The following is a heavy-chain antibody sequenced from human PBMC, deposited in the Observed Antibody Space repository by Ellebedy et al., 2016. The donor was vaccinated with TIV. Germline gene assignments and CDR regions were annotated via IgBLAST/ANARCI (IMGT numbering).Heavy chain of an antibody. J-gene: IGHJ2*01. D-gene: IGHD5-18*01. CDR3: ARGELWLPNYWYFDL. CDR1: GYTFTSYV. V-gene: IGHV1-3*01. Sequence: ASVKVSCKASGYTFTSYVIHWVRQAPGQRPEWMGCINAGKGDTNYSQKFQGRVTITRDASASTAYMELSSLISEDTAVYYCARGELWLPNYWYFDLWGRGTLVTVSS. CDR2: INAGKGDT.